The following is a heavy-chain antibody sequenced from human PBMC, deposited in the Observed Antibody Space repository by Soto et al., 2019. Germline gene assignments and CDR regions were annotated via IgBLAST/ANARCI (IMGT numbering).Heavy chain of an antibody. CDR2: ISGSGGST. J-gene: IGHJ4*02. CDR1: GFTFSSYA. D-gene: IGHD3-9*01. Sequence: GSLRLSCAASGFTFSSYAMSWVRQAPGKGLEWVSAISGSGGSTYYADSVKGRFTISRDNSKNTLYLQMNSLRAEDTAVYYCAKDAAPTNYDILTGYYPPLDYWGQGTLVTVSS. CDR3: AKDAAPTNYDILTGYYPPLDY. V-gene: IGHV3-23*01.